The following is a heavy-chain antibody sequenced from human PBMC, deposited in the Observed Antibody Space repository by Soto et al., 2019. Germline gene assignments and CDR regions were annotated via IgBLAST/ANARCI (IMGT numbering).Heavy chain of an antibody. CDR1: GFNFTNHV. V-gene: IGHV3-23*01. CDR2: ISNSDDVG. CDR3: AKTVGATKFEDH. Sequence: EVQLLESGGALIQPTGSLRLSCSASGFNFTNHVINWVRQAPGKGLEWVSSISNSDDVGFYADSVRGRFIVSRDISTNSVFLQMNFLRVEDTAIYYCAKTVGATKFEDHWGQGTLVTVSS. D-gene: IGHD1-26*01. J-gene: IGHJ4*02.